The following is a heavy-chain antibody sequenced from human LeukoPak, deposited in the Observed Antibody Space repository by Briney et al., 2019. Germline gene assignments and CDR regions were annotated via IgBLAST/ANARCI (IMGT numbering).Heavy chain of an antibody. CDR2: IIPIFGTA. Sequence: ASVKVSCKASGGTFSSYAISWVRQAPGQGLEWMGGIIPIFGTANYAQKFQGRVTITADESTSTAYMELSSLRSEDTAVYYCARDRQYYYGSGSYYRWFDPWGQGTLVTVSS. J-gene: IGHJ5*02. CDR1: GGTFSSYA. D-gene: IGHD3-10*01. CDR3: ARDRQYYYGSGSYYRWFDP. V-gene: IGHV1-69*13.